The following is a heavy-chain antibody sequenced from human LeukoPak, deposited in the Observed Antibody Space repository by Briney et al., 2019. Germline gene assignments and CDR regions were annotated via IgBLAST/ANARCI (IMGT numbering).Heavy chain of an antibody. V-gene: IGHV4-59*08. CDR1: GGSISGFY. J-gene: IGHJ4*02. Sequence: SETLSLTCTVSGGSISGFYWSWIRQPPGKELQWIGSIFYSGSTNYNPSLKSRVTISVDTSNNQFSLKLSSVTAADTAVYYCARQRFLEWYFDYWGQGTLVTVSS. D-gene: IGHD3-3*01. CDR2: IFYSGST. CDR3: ARQRFLEWYFDY.